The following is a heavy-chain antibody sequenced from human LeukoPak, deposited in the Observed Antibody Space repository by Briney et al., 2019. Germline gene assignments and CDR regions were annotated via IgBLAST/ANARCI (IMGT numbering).Heavy chain of an antibody. J-gene: IGHJ4*02. CDR2: IYSSGST. Sequence: WETLSLTCAVSGGSIVGYYWSWIRQPPGKGLEWMGFIYSSGSTRYNPSLESRATMSVDTSKTQFSMNLISLTAADTAVYFCAGHFVSKNYFEYWGQGILVSVSS. CDR1: GGSIVGYY. CDR3: AGHFVSKNYFEY. V-gene: IGHV4-59*08. D-gene: IGHD2-21*01.